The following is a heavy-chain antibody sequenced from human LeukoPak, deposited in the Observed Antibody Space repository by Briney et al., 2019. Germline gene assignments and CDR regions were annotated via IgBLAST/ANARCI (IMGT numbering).Heavy chain of an antibody. CDR3: ARGSRDYYGSGRPWRAFDI. Sequence: SETLSLTCAVYGGSFSGYYWSWIRQPPGKGLESIGEINHSGSTNYNPSLKSRVTISVDTSKNQFSLKLSSVTAADTAVYYCARGSRDYYGSGRPWRAFDIWGQGTMVTVSS. J-gene: IGHJ3*02. CDR1: GGSFSGYY. CDR2: INHSGST. V-gene: IGHV4-34*01. D-gene: IGHD3-10*01.